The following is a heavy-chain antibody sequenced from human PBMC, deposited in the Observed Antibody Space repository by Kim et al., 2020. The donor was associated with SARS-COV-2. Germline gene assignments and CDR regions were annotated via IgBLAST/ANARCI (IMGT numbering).Heavy chain of an antibody. CDR3: ARHSPSAFWFD. J-gene: IGHJ5*02. V-gene: IGHV4-39*01. CDR1: GGSISSSSYY. Sequence: SETLSLTCTVSGGSISSSSYYWGWIRQPPGKTLEWIGSVYYTGSTYYNPSLQRRVTMFVDTSKKQFSLRLNSVTAADTAVYYCARHSPSAFWFD. CDR2: VYYTGST.